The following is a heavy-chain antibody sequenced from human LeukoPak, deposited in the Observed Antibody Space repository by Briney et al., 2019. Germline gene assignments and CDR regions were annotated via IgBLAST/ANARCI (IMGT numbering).Heavy chain of an antibody. Sequence: PGRSLRLSCAASGFTSSSYGMHWVRQAPGKGLEWVAVISYDGSNKYYADSVKGRFTISRDNSKNTLYLQMNSLRAEDTAVYYCASMVRGPSSPFDYWGQGTLVTVSS. CDR1: GFTSSSYG. V-gene: IGHV3-30*03. D-gene: IGHD3-10*01. CDR2: ISYDGSNK. J-gene: IGHJ4*02. CDR3: ASMVRGPSSPFDY.